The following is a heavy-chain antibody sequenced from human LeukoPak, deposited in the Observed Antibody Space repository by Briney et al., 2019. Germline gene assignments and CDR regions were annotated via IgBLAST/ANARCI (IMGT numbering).Heavy chain of an antibody. V-gene: IGHV1-69*05. J-gene: IGHJ4*02. D-gene: IGHD5-24*01. CDR2: IIPIFGTA. Sequence: GASVKVSCKASGGTFSSYAISWARQAPGQGLEWMGGIIPIFGTANYAQKFQGRVTITTDESTSTAYMELSSLRTEDTALYYCAKSGDGYNGDYFDYWGQGTLVTVFS. CDR3: AKSGDGYNGDYFDY. CDR1: GGTFSSYA.